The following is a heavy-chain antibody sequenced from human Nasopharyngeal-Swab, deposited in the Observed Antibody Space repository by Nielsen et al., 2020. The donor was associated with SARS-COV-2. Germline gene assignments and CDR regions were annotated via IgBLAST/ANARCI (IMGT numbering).Heavy chain of an antibody. J-gene: IGHJ4*02. V-gene: IGHV3-30*04. Sequence: GSLRLSCAASGFTFSSYAMHWVRQAPGKGLEWVAVISYDGSNKYYADSVKGRFTISRDNSKNTLYLQMNSLRAEDTAVYYCIVSSIAARGPYYFDYWGQGTLVTVSS. CDR2: ISYDGSNK. CDR3: IVSSIAARGPYYFDY. D-gene: IGHD6-6*01. CDR1: GFTFSSYA.